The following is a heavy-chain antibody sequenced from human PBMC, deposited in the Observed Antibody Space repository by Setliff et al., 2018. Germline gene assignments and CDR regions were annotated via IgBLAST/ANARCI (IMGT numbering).Heavy chain of an antibody. V-gene: IGHV1-69*06. CDR2: INPLFETT. D-gene: IGHD6-6*01. J-gene: IGHJ6*03. CDR3: ALEYSNSSPTVYYYMDV. CDR1: GHTFTSYF. Sequence: SVKVSCKASGHTFTSYFMQWVRQAPGQGLEWMGMINPLFETTNYVEKFQGRVTITADKSTSTAYMELSRLTSEDTAVYYCALEYSNSSPTVYYYMDVWGKGTTVTVS.